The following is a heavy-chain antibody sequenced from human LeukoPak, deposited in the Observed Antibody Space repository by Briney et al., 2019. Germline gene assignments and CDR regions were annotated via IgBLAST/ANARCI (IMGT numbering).Heavy chain of an antibody. J-gene: IGHJ6*03. CDR3: AKVFTDYDFWSGYYLHYYYMDV. Sequence: GGSLRLSCAASGFTFSSYWMHWVRQAPGKGLVWVSRINSDGSSTSYADSVKGRFTISRDNAKNTLYLQMNSLRAEDTAVYYCAKVFTDYDFWSGYYLHYYYMDVWGKGTTVTVSS. V-gene: IGHV3-74*01. CDR2: INSDGSST. CDR1: GFTFSSYW. D-gene: IGHD3-3*01.